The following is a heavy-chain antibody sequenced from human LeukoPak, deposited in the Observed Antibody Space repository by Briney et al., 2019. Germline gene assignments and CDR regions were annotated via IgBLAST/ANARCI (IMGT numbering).Heavy chain of an antibody. Sequence: PGGSLRLSCAASGFTFSSYGMHWVRQAPGKGLEWVAVISYDGSNKYYADSVKGRFTISRDNSKNTLYLQMNSLRAEDTAVYYCAKGFNYYDSSGYLDYWGQGTLVTVSS. CDR3: AKGFNYYDSSGYLDY. CDR2: ISYDGSNK. V-gene: IGHV3-30*18. D-gene: IGHD3-22*01. CDR1: GFTFSSYG. J-gene: IGHJ4*02.